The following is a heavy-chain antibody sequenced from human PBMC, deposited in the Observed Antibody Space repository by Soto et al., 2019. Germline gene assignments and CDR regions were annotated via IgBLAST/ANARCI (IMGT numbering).Heavy chain of an antibody. V-gene: IGHV1-69*13. D-gene: IGHD4-17*01. J-gene: IGHJ5*02. CDR2: IIPIFGTA. CDR1: GGTFSSYA. CDR3: ARVMFPDSSSIYGGNSFCWFDP. Sequence: GASVKVSCKASGGTFSSYAISWVRQAPGQGLEWMGGIIPIFGTANYAQKFQGRVTITADESTSTAYMELSSLRSEDTAVYYCARVMFPDSSSIYGGNSFCWFDPWGQGTLVTVSS.